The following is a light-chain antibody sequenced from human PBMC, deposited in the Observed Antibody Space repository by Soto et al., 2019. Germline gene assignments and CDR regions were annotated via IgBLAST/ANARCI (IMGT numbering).Light chain of an antibody. J-gene: IGLJ1*01. V-gene: IGLV3-21*02. CDR3: QVWHSSSVDYV. Sequence: SYELTQTSSVSVAPGQTARLSCGGNNIGGKSVHWYQQKPGQAPVVVVYDDSDRPSGIPERFSGSNSGDTATLTISSVEAGDEADYYCQVWHSSSVDYVFGSGTKVTVL. CDR2: DDS. CDR1: NIGGKS.